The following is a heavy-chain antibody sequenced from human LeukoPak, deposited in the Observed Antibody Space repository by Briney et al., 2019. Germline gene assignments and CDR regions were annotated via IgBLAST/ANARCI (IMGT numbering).Heavy chain of an antibody. CDR2: ISAYNGNT. V-gene: IGHV1-18*01. CDR3: ARDYEGYCSSTSCYLDRFDY. Sequence: ASVKVSCKASGYTFTSYGISWVRQAPGQGLEWMGWISAYNGNTNYAQKLQGRVTITTDTSTSTAYMELRSLRSDDTAVYYCARDYEGYCSSTSCYLDRFDYWGQGTLVTVSS. J-gene: IGHJ4*02. D-gene: IGHD2-2*01. CDR1: GYTFTSYG.